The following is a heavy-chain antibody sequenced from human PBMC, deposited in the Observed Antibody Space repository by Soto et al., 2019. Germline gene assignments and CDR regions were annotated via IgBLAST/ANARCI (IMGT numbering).Heavy chain of an antibody. CDR1: GFIFSSYS. D-gene: IGHD4-17*01. CDR2: ISSGSNYK. Sequence: EVQVVESGGGLVEPGGSLRLSCAASGFIFSSYSMKWVRQAPGKGLEWVSYISSGSNYKYYADSVKGRFTTSRDNAENSLYLQMNSLRAEDTAVYYCARKGYGDNGGMDVWGQGTTVTVSS. J-gene: IGHJ6*02. V-gene: IGHV3-21*01. CDR3: ARKGYGDNGGMDV.